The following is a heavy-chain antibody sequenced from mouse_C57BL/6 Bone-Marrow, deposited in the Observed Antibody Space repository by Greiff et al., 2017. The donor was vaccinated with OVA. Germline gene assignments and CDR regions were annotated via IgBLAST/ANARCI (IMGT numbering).Heavy chain of an antibody. V-gene: IGHV1-69*01. CDR3: ARERHSPGYFDV. D-gene: IGHD3-2*01. CDR1: GYTFTSYW. CDR2: IDPSDSYT. Sequence: QVQLQQPGAELVMPGASVKLSCKASGYTFTSYWMHWVKQRPGQGLEWIGEIDPSDSYTNYNQKFKGKSTLTVDKSSSTAYMQLSSLTSEDSAVYYGARERHSPGYFDVWGTGTTVTVSS. J-gene: IGHJ1*03.